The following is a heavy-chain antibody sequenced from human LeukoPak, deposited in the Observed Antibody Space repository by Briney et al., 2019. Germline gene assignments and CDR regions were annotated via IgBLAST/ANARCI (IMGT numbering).Heavy chain of an antibody. J-gene: IGHJ4*02. CDR2: IIPLFGTA. CDR1: GGTISSYA. D-gene: IGHD5-12*01. Sequence: GASVTVSCKPSGGTISSYAISWVRQAAGQGLEWMGGIIPLFGTANYAQKFQGRVTITADESTSTAYMELSSLRSEDTAVYYCARDGPGYRGYDFNLGLYYFDYWGQGTLVTVSS. CDR3: ARDGPGYRGYDFNLGLYYFDY. V-gene: IGHV1-69*13.